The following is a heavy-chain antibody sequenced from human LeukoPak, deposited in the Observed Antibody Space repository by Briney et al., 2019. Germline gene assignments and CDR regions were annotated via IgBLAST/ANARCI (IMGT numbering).Heavy chain of an antibody. D-gene: IGHD2-21*02. CDR1: GYTFTSYD. CDR2: MNPNSGNT. CDR3: ARDGEVVTARYYYYYGMDV. V-gene: IGHV1-8*01. Sequence: VASVKVSCKASGYTFTSYDINWVRQATGQGLEWMGWMNPNSGNTGYAQKFQGRVTMTRNTSISTAYMELSSLRSEDTAVCYCARDGEVVTARYYYYYGMDVWGQGTTVTVSS. J-gene: IGHJ6*02.